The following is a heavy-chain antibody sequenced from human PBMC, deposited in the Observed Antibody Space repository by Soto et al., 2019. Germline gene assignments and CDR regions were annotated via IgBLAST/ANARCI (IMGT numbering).Heavy chain of an antibody. CDR1: GFTFSSYA. CDR2: ISGSGGST. D-gene: IGHD2-2*01. J-gene: IGHJ4*02. CDR3: ANTLTPIPAAIFPTTAFDY. V-gene: IGHV3-23*01. Sequence: PGGSLRLSCAASGFTFSSYAMSWVRQAPGKGLEWVSAISGSGGSTYYADSVKGRFTISRDNSKNTLYLQMNSLRAEDTAVYYCANTLTPIPAAIFPTTAFDYWGQGTLVTVSS.